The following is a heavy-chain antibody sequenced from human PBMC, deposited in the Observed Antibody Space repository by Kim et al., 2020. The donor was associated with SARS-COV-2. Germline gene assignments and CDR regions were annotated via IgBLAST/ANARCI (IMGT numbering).Heavy chain of an antibody. CDR2: LNPMTGAA. V-gene: IGHV1-69*13. CDR3: ARGGPVSGAGIPPNSWCDP. CDR1: GGAFSSYA. Sequence: SVKVSCKASGGAFSSYAINWARQAPGQGLQWMGVLNPMTGAANYAQQFQDRVTITADGSTSTAYMELSSLRSEDTAIYFCARGGPVSGAGIPPNSWCDP. D-gene: IGHD3-3*01. J-gene: IGHJ5*02.